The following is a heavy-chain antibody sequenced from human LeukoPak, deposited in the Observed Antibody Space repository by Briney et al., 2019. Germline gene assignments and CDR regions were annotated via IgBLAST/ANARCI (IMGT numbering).Heavy chain of an antibody. D-gene: IGHD6-19*01. CDR3: ARGSTYSSGWYTGFDY. Sequence: GGSLRLSCAASGFTFDDYGVSWVRQAPGKGLEWVSGINWNGGSTGYADSVKGRFTISRDNAKKSVYLQMNNLRAEDTAVYHCARGSTYSSGWYTGFDYWGQGTLVTVSS. V-gene: IGHV3-20*01. CDR2: INWNGGST. J-gene: IGHJ4*02. CDR1: GFTFDDYG.